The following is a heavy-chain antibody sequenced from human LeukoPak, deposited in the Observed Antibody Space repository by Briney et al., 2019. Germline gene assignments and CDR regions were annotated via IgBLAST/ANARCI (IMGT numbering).Heavy chain of an antibody. J-gene: IGHJ4*02. CDR3: ASFTTIFGVVAYFDY. CDR1: GGSFSGYY. CDR2: INHSGST. Sequence: SETLSLTCAVYGGSFSGYYWSWIRQPPGKGLEWIGEINHSGSTNYNPSLKSRVTISVDTPKNQFSLKLSSVTAADTAVYYCASFTTIFGVVAYFDYWGQGTLVTVSS. V-gene: IGHV4-34*01. D-gene: IGHD3-3*01.